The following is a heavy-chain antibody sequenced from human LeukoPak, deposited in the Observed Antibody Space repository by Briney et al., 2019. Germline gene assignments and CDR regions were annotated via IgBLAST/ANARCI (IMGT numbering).Heavy chain of an antibody. CDR1: GFTFSGSP. J-gene: IGHJ4*02. CDR2: IRSKADNYAT. CDR3: TQSNY. Sequence: GGSLRLSCAASGFTFSGSPILWVRQASGKGLEWVGRIRSKADNYATAYAASVQGRCTISRDDSKSTAYLQLNSLRTEDTAVYYCTQSNYWGQGALVTVSS. V-gene: IGHV3-73*01.